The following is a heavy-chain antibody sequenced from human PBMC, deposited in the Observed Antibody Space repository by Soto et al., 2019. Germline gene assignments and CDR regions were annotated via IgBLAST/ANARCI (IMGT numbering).Heavy chain of an antibody. CDR3: AKDDLDCSGGSCYSDY. CDR1: GFTFSSYG. Sequence: GGSLRLSCASSGFTFSSYGMHWVRQAPGKGLEWVAVISYDGSNEYYADSVKGRFTISRDNSRNTLYLQMNSLRPEDTAVYYCAKDDLDCSGGSCYSDYWGQGTLVTVSS. CDR2: ISYDGSNE. J-gene: IGHJ4*02. D-gene: IGHD2-15*01. V-gene: IGHV3-30*18.